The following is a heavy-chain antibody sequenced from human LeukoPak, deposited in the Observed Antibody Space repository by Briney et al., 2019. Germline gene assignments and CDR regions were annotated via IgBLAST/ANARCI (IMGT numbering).Heavy chain of an antibody. CDR3: ARSQYYYGSGSWYYMDV. CDR2: VYSSGST. D-gene: IGHD3-10*01. J-gene: IGHJ6*03. V-gene: IGHV4-4*07. Sequence: PSETLALTCTVSGGSINSNYWSWIRQPAGKGLEWIGRVYSSGSTVYNPSLKSRVSVSVDTSKNQFSLRLTSVTAADTAVYYCARSQYYYGSGSWYYMDVWGKGTTVTVSS. CDR1: GGSINSNY.